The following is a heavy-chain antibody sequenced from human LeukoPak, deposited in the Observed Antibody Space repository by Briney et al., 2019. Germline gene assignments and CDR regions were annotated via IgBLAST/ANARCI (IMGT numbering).Heavy chain of an antibody. CDR2: IYYSGST. J-gene: IGHJ4*02. V-gene: IGHV4-59*08. CDR3: AGVQSGWYGAYLDY. D-gene: IGHD6-19*01. Sequence: SETLPLTCTVSGGSISSYYWSWIRQPPGKGLEWVGYIYYSGSTNYNPSLKSRVTISVDTSKNQFSLKLSSVTAADTAVYYCAGVQSGWYGAYLDYWGQGTLVTVSS. CDR1: GGSISSYY.